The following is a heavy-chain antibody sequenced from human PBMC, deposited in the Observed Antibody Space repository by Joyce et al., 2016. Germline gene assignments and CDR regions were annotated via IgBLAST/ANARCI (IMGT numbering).Heavy chain of an antibody. CDR3: AIYGFEVVT. CDR2: IYYSETI. V-gene: IGHV4-61*01. J-gene: IGHJ4*02. Sequence: QEQLQESGPGLVKPSETLSLTCSVSGGSVKSGSYYYNWIRQARGKGLEWICYIYYSETINYNPPLRSRVTISVDRSKNQFSLMMSSVTPADTAVYYGAIYGFEVVTWGQGTLVTVSS. D-gene: IGHD4-23*01. CDR1: GGSVKSGSYY.